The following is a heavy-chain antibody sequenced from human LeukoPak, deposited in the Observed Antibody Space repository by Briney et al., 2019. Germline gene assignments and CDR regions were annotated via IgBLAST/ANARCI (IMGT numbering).Heavy chain of an antibody. V-gene: IGHV4-59*01. D-gene: IGHD6-19*01. Sequence: SETLSLTCTVPGGSISSYYWSWIRQPPGKRLEWIGYIYSSGRTSYNPSLKSRVTISVDTSKHQFSLKLSSVTAADTAVYYCARAGRGSGWPDYWGQGTLVTVSS. J-gene: IGHJ4*02. CDR2: IYSSGRT. CDR1: GGSISSYY. CDR3: ARAGRGSGWPDY.